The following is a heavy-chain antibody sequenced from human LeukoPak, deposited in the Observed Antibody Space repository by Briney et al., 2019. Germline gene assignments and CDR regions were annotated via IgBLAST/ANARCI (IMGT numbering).Heavy chain of an antibody. CDR1: GYTFTSYD. Sequence: WASVKVSCKASGYTFTSYDINWVRQATGQGLEWMGWTNPNSGNTGYAQKFQGRVTITRNTSISTAYMELSSLRSEDTAVYYCARGGTPPYYMDVWGKGTTVTVSS. CDR2: TNPNSGNT. CDR3: ARGGTPPYYMDV. V-gene: IGHV1-8*03. D-gene: IGHD1-1*01. J-gene: IGHJ6*03.